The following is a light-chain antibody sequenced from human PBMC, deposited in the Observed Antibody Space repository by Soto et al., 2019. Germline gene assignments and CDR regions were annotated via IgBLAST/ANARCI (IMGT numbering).Light chain of an antibody. CDR2: DVR. CDR1: SSDVGGYNV. CDR3: SSYASNRDVI. J-gene: IGLJ2*01. V-gene: IGLV2-14*03. Sequence: QSVLTQPASVSGSPGQTITISCSGTSSDVGGYNVVSWYQQPAGTAPNLMIYDVRSRPAGVSYCFSGSTSGTTAALTVSRLQDEDDAYYYGSSYASNRDVIFGGGTKLTVL.